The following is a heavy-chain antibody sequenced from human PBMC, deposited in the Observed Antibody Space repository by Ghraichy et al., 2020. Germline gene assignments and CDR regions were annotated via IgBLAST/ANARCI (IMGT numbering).Heavy chain of an antibody. D-gene: IGHD1-26*01. Sequence: SETLSLTCTVSGGSVSSGSYYWSWIRQPPGKGLEWNGNIYDSGSTNYNPSLESRVTLSLDTSKTQFSLRLGSVTAADTAIYYCAGDREAHFVYWGQGTLVTLPS. CDR2: IYDSGST. CDR3: AGDREAHFVY. J-gene: IGHJ4*02. CDR1: GGSVSSGSYY. V-gene: IGHV4-61*01.